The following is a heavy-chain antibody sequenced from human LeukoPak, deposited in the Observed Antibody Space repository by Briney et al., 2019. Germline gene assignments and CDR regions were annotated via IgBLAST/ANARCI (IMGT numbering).Heavy chain of an antibody. CDR2: IKSKTDGGTT. CDR3: TTEGYYYDTTDAFDI. J-gene: IGHJ3*02. D-gene: IGHD3-22*01. V-gene: IGHV3-15*01. Sequence: GGSLRLSCAASGFTFSNAWMSWVRQAPGKGLEWVGRIKSKTDGGTTDYAAPVKGRFTISRDDSKNTLYLQMNSLKTEDTAVYYCTTEGYYYDTTDAFDIWGQGTMVTVSS. CDR1: GFTFSNAW.